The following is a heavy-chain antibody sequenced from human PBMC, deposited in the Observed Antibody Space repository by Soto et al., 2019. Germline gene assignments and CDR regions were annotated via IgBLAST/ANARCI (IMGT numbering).Heavy chain of an antibody. D-gene: IGHD3-3*01. CDR3: AKELYYDFWSGYYTGSYYYYGMDV. V-gene: IGHV1-18*01. Sequence: ASVKVSCKASGYTFTSYGISWVRQAPGQGLEWMGWISAYNGNTNYADSVKGRFTISRDNSKNTLYLQMNSLRAGDTAVYYCAKELYYDFWSGYYTGSYYYYGMDVWGQGTTVTVSS. CDR2: ISAYNGNT. J-gene: IGHJ6*02. CDR1: GYTFTSYG.